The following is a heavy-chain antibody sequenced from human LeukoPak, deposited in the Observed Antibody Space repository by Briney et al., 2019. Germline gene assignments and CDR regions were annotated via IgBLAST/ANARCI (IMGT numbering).Heavy chain of an antibody. Sequence: GGSLRLSCAASGFTFSSYAMSWVRQAPGKGLEWVSRITISGAATYYADSVKGRFTISRDNSKNTVYVQMNSLRAEDPALYYCAKHRRGYTDFPPFDYWGEGSLVTVSS. D-gene: IGHD5-24*01. J-gene: IGHJ4*02. CDR2: ITISGAAT. V-gene: IGHV3-23*01. CDR1: GFTFSSYA. CDR3: AKHRRGYTDFPPFDY.